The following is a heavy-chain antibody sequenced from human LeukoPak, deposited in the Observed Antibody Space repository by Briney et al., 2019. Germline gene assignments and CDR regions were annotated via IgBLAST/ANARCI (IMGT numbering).Heavy chain of an antibody. CDR2: LYSIGTT. J-gene: IGHJ3*02. V-gene: IGHV3-66*01. D-gene: IGHD2-2*01. CDR1: GFTVSSSY. CDR3: AREGHCSTTCCALDAIEI. Sequence: GGSLRLSCAASGFTVSSSYMSWVRQAPGKGLEWVSVLYSIGTTYYADSVRGRFTISRDNSKNTLYLQMNSLRDEDTAVYYCAREGHCSTTCCALDAIEIWGQGTLVVVSS.